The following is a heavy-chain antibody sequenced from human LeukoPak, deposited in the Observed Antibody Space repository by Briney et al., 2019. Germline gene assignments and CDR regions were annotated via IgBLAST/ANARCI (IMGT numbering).Heavy chain of an antibody. Sequence: HAGGSLRLSCAASGFTFSSYSMNWVRQAPGKGLEWVSYISSSSSTIYYADSVKGRFTISRDNAKNSLYLQMNSLRAEDTAVYYCARSGGAARPRWGQGTLVTVSS. J-gene: IGHJ4*02. CDR2: ISSSSSTI. D-gene: IGHD6-6*01. CDR3: ARSGGAARPR. CDR1: GFTFSSYS. V-gene: IGHV3-48*01.